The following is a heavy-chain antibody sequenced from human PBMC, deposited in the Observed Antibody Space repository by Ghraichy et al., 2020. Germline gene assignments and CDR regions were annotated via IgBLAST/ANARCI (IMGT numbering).Heavy chain of an antibody. D-gene: IGHD1-20*01. J-gene: IGHJ6*02. Sequence: SVKVSCKASGGTFSSYAISWVRQAPGQGLEWMGGIIPIFGTANYAQKFQGRVTITADESTSTAYMELSSLRSEDTAVYYCARDPSEGNWNDVGYYYYGMDVWGQGTTVTVSS. CDR1: GGTFSSYA. CDR2: IIPIFGTA. V-gene: IGHV1-69*13. CDR3: ARDPSEGNWNDVGYYYYGMDV.